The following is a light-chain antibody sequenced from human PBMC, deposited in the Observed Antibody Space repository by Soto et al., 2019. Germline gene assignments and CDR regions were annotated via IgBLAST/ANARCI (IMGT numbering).Light chain of an antibody. V-gene: IGKV1-5*03. CDR1: QSASTW. Sequence: DIQMTQSPSTLSASVGDRVTITCRASQSASTWLAWYQQKPGRAPNLLIYKASSLESGVPSRFSGSGSGTEFTLTINNLQPDDFATYYCQQYNTYPRTVGGGTKVDIK. CDR2: KAS. CDR3: QQYNTYPRT. J-gene: IGKJ4*01.